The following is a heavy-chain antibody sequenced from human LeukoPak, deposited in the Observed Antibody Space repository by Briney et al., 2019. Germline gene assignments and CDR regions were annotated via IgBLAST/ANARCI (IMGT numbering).Heavy chain of an antibody. Sequence: SETLSLTCTVSGGSISSGSYYWSWIRQPAGKGLEWIGRIYTSGSTNYNPSLKSRVTISVDTSKNQFSLKLSSVTAADTAVYYCASFGYGSGSPNRALDYWGQGTLVTVSS. CDR1: GGSISSGSYY. CDR3: ASFGYGSGSPNRALDY. CDR2: IYTSGST. D-gene: IGHD3-10*01. J-gene: IGHJ4*02. V-gene: IGHV4-61*02.